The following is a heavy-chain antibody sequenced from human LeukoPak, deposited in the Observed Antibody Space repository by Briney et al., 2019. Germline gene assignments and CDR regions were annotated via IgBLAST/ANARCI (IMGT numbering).Heavy chain of an antibody. CDR2: ISGSGGST. D-gene: IGHD6-13*01. V-gene: IGHV3-23*01. CDR1: GFTFSIYA. Sequence: GGSLRLSCAASGFTFSIYAMNWVRQAPGKGLEWVSAISGSGGSTYYADSVKGRFTISRDNSKNTLYLQINSLRAEDTAVYYCAKDGSWSFDYWGRGTLVTVSS. J-gene: IGHJ4*02. CDR3: AKDGSWSFDY.